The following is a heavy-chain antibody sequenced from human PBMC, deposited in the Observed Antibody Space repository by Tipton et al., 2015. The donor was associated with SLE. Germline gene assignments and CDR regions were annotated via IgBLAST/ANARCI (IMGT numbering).Heavy chain of an antibody. J-gene: IGHJ4*02. CDR3: ARGVLRPFDY. CDR2: IYDRGST. CDR1: GDSISSGGYY. D-gene: IGHD1-1*01. V-gene: IGHV4-31*03. Sequence: TLSLTCTVSGDSISSGGYYWTWIRQHPGKGLEWIGYIYDRGSTNYDPSLRSRVTMSVDTSKNQFSLKLSSVTAADTAVYYCARGVLRPFDYWGQGTLVTVSS.